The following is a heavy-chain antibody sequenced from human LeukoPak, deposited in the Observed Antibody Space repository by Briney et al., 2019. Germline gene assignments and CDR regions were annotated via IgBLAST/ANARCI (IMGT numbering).Heavy chain of an antibody. CDR1: GITFSSYM. V-gene: IGHV3-7*01. D-gene: IGHD4-23*01. CDR2: IKQDGSEK. Sequence: GGSLRLSCAASGITFSSYMLTWVRQAPGKGLEWVANIKQDGSEKYYVDSVKGRFTISRDNAKSLLYLQMNSLRGDDTAFYYCAREWHDYGGDSRGYWGQGTLVTVSS. CDR3: AREWHDYGGDSRGY. J-gene: IGHJ4*02.